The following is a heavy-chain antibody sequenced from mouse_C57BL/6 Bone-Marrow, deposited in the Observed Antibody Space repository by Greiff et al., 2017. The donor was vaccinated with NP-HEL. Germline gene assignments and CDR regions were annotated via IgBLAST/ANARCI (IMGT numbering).Heavy chain of an antibody. D-gene: IGHD2-4*01. Sequence: EVKLMESGGGLVQPGGSLKLSCAASGFTFSDYYMYWVRQTPEKRLEWVAYISNGGGSTYYPDTVKGRFTISRDNAKNTLYLQMSRLKSEDTAMYYCARYDYVTFDYWGQGTTLTVSS. CDR2: ISNGGGST. V-gene: IGHV5-12*01. CDR3: ARYDYVTFDY. CDR1: GFTFSDYY. J-gene: IGHJ2*01.